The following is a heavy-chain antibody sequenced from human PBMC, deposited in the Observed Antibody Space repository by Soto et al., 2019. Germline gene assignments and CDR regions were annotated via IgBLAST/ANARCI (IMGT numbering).Heavy chain of an antibody. CDR2: IWYDGSNK. CDR1: GFTFSSYG. Sequence: QVQLVESGGGVVQPGRSLRLSCAASGFTFSSYGMHWVRQAPGMGLEWVAVIWYDGSNKYYADSVKGRFTISRDNSKNTLYLQMNSLRAEDTAVYYCAREGDQYSYGKKPFAYWGQGTLVTVSS. CDR3: AREGDQYSYGKKPFAY. D-gene: IGHD5-18*01. J-gene: IGHJ4*02. V-gene: IGHV3-33*01.